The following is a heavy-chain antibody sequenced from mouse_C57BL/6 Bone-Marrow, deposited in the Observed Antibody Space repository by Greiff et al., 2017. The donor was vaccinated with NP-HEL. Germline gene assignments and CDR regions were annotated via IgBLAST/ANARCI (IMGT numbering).Heavy chain of an antibody. CDR1: GYSITSGYY. CDR2: ISYDGSN. D-gene: IGHD3-1*01. CDR3: ASRGYGGAMDY. J-gene: IGHJ4*01. Sequence: EVQLQESGPGLVKPSQSLSLTCSVTGYSITSGYYWNWIRQFPGNKLEWMGYISYDGSNNYNPSLKNRISITRDTSKNQFFLKLNSVTTEDTATYYCASRGYGGAMDYWGQGTSVTVSS. V-gene: IGHV3-6*01.